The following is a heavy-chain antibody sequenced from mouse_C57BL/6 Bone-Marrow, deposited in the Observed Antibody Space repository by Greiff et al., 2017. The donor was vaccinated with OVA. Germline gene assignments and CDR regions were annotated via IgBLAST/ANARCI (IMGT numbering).Heavy chain of an antibody. CDR1: GYTFTSYW. J-gene: IGHJ2*01. CDR2: IHPSDSDP. CDR3: AFITTVVAGDY. V-gene: IGHV1-74*01. Sequence: VQLVESGAELVKPGASVKVSCKASGYTFTSYWMHWVKQRPGQGLEWIGRIHPSDSDPNYNQKFKGKATLTVDKSSSTAYMQLSSLTSEDSAVYYCAFITTVVAGDYWGQGTTLTVSS. D-gene: IGHD1-1*01.